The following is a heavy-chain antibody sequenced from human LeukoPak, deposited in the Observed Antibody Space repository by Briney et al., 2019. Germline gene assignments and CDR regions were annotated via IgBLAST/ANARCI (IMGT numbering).Heavy chain of an antibody. CDR2: IHYSGKT. Sequence: PSETLSLTCTVSGGSISGYYWTWTRQPPGKGLEWIGQIHYSGKTVYNPSLRSRITISVDTSKNQMFLKLSSVTAADTAVYYCARFGFYYDIDVWGQGTTVTVSS. J-gene: IGHJ6*02. D-gene: IGHD3-16*01. V-gene: IGHV4-59*01. CDR1: GGSISGYY. CDR3: ARFGFYYDIDV.